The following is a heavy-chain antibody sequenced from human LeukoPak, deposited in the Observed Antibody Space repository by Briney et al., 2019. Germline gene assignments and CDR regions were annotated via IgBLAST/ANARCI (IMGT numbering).Heavy chain of an antibody. CDR1: GFTFNSYW. CDR2: VNPDGSST. D-gene: IGHD6-13*01. CDR3: AGMAPPGP. J-gene: IGHJ5*02. Sequence: GGSLRLSCAASGFTFNSYWMHWVRQAPGKGLVWVSRVNPDGSSTNYADSVKGRFTISRDNAKNTLYLQMNSLRVEDTAVYYCAGMAPPGPRGQGTLVTVSS. V-gene: IGHV3-74*01.